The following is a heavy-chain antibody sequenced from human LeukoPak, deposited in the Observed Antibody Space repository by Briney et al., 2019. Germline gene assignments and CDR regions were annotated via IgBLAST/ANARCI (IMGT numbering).Heavy chain of an antibody. V-gene: IGHV1-24*01. CDR2: LDPQDGET. CDR1: GYTLTVLS. Sequence: GASVKVSCKVSGYTLTVLSMHWVRQDPGRGLECMGGLDPQDGETIYAQKFQGRVTMTEDTSTDTVYMELSSLKSEDTAVYYCARGSTIFGVVIYPFYYYYYMDVWGKGTPVTVSS. J-gene: IGHJ6*03. D-gene: IGHD3-3*01. CDR3: ARGSTIFGVVIYPFYYYYYMDV.